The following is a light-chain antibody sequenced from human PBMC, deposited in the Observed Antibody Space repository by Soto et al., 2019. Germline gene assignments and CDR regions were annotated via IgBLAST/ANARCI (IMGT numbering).Light chain of an antibody. CDR3: QQTYDSLVS. CDR1: QNISSY. V-gene: IGKV1-39*01. J-gene: IGKJ4*01. CDR2: GSS. Sequence: DIQMTQSPSSLSASVGDRVTIICRTSQNISSYLHWYQQKPGKAPTLLIYGSSSLQTGVPPRFSGSGSGTEFTLTISSLQPEDFGTYYCQQTYDSLVSFGGGTKVDLK.